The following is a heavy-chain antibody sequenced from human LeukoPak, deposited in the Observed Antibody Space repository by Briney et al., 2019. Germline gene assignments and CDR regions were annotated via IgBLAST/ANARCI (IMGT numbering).Heavy chain of an antibody. Sequence: GGSLRLSCAASGFTFSTYWMSWVRQAPGKGLEWVANIKPGGSGEYYVDSVKGRFTISRDNAKNSQRLQMNSLRVEDSAVYYCARCEGFYDYFSGNPTYYFYMDVWGKGTTVTVSS. V-gene: IGHV3-7*01. CDR1: GFTFSTYW. CDR3: ARCEGFYDYFSGNPTYYFYMDV. CDR2: IKPGGSGE. D-gene: IGHD3-16*01. J-gene: IGHJ6*03.